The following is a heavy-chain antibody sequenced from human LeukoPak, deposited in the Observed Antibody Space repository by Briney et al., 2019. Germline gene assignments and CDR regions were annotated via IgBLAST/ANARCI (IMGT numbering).Heavy chain of an antibody. CDR3: ARGVGYCSSTSCYWWFDP. Sequence: GGSLRLSCAASGFTYSSYWMHWVRQAPGKGLVWVSRINSDGSSTSYADSVKGRFTISRDNAKNTLYLQMNSLRAEDTAVYYCARGVGYCSSTSCYWWFDPWGQGTLVTVSS. D-gene: IGHD2-2*01. J-gene: IGHJ5*02. V-gene: IGHV3-74*01. CDR1: GFTYSSYW. CDR2: INSDGSST.